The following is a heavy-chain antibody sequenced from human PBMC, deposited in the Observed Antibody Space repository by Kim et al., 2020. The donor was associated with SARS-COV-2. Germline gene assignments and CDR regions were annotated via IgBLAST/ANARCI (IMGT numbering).Heavy chain of an antibody. D-gene: IGHD6-13*01. J-gene: IGHJ5*02. CDR3: AIGSDIANNGFDP. V-gene: IGHV3-21*01. Sequence: YSGSGKARFTISKDSAKNSQYLQMNSLGAEDTAVYYCAIGSDIANNGFDPWGQGTLVTVAS.